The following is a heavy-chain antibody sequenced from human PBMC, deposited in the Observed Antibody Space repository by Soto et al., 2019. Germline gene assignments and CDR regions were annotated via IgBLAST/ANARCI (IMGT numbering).Heavy chain of an antibody. V-gene: IGHV1-3*01. CDR2: INPANGNT. CDR1: GNTFTSYA. J-gene: IGHJ4*02. D-gene: IGHD3-16*02. Sequence: ASVKVYCKAYGNTFTSYAMHWVCQAPGQGLEWMGWINPANGNTRYSQKFQGRLTITSDTSANTVYMELSSLTSEDTAMYYCTRSAISPYGGLIGPFDYWGQGNLVTVS. CDR3: TRSAISPYGGLIGPFDY.